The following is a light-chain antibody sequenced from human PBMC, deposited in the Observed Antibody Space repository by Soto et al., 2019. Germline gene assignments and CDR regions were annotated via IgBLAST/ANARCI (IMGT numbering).Light chain of an antibody. CDR1: RYIVNS. Sequence: EILMTQSPATLSVSPGERATLSCSASRYIVNSLAWYQQKPGHTPTLLIYSASTRVTGIPARFSGSGSGTNFTLTISSLQSEDLAVYYCQQYYTLPRGTFGQGTRVDVK. CDR2: SAS. CDR3: QQYYTLPRGT. J-gene: IGKJ1*01. V-gene: IGKV3-15*01.